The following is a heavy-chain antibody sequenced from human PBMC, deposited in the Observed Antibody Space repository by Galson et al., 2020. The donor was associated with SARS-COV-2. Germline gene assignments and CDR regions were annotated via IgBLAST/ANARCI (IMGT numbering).Heavy chain of an antibody. Sequence: GGSLRLSCAASGFTVANTSMTWVRQAPGKGLEWVSLIFDDGRTYYGDSVKGRFTISRDISKNTLHLQMNSLRLEDTAFYYCVREAPGAQSDDWGQGTLVTVSS. D-gene: IGHD7-27*01. V-gene: IGHV3-66*02. CDR3: VREAPGAQSDD. J-gene: IGHJ4*02. CDR2: IFDDGRT. CDR1: GFTVANTS.